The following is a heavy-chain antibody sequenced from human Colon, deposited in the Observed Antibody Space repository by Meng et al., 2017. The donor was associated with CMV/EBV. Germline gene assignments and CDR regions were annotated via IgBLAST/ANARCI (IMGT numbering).Heavy chain of an antibody. D-gene: IGHD1-14*01. J-gene: IGHJ4*02. V-gene: IGHV3-74*01. CDR1: GFTFSRYW. Sequence: GESLKISCTASGFTFSRYWMHWVRQAPGKGLVCVSRISCDGRTTTYADSVKGRFTISRDNAKNTLHLQMNSPRVEDTAVYYCAKPGAEFDHYFDYWGQGTLVTVSS. CDR2: ISCDGRTT. CDR3: AKPGAEFDHYFDY.